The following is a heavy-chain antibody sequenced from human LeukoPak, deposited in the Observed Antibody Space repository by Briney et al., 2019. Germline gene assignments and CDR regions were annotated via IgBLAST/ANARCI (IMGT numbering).Heavy chain of an antibody. Sequence: GGSLRLSCVASGFTFSSRDWMNWVRQAPGKGLEWVANIKQDGSEKYYVDSVKGRFTISRDNAKSSLYLQMNSLRAEDTAVYYCARGSRIGVGASGGFGAFDIWGQGTMVTVSS. CDR3: ARGSRIGVGASGGFGAFDI. CDR1: GFTFSSRDW. J-gene: IGHJ3*02. D-gene: IGHD1-26*01. V-gene: IGHV3-7*01. CDR2: IKQDGSEK.